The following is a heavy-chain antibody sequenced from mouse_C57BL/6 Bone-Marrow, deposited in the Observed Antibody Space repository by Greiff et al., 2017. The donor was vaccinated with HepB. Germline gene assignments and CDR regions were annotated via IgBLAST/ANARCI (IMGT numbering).Heavy chain of an antibody. D-gene: IGHD2-12*01. CDR3: AGKLYSYYFDY. J-gene: IGHJ2*01. Sequence: VHVKQSGPVLVKPGASVKMSCKASGYTFTDYYMNWVKQSHGKSLEWIGVINPYNGGTSYNQKFKGKATLTVDKSSSTAYMELNSLTSEDSAVYYCAGKLYSYYFDYWGQGTTLTVSS. CDR2: INPYNGGT. CDR1: GYTFTDYY. V-gene: IGHV1-19*01.